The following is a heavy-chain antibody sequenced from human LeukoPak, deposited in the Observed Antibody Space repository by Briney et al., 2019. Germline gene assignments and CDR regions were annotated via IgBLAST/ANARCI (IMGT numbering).Heavy chain of an antibody. CDR3: ARSEYHFWSTYPFDY. CDR2: IKQDGSEK. J-gene: IGHJ4*02. Sequence: GGSLRLSCAASGFTFSSYWMTRVRQAPGKGLEWVANIKQDGSEKYYVDSVKGRFTISRDNAKNSLFLQMNTLRAEDTAVYYCARSEYHFWSTYPFDYWGQGTLVTVSS. CDR1: GFTFSSYW. V-gene: IGHV3-7*01. D-gene: IGHD3-3*01.